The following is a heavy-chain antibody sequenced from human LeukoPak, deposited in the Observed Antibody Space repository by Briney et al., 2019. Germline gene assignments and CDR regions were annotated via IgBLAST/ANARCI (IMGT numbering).Heavy chain of an antibody. V-gene: IGHV3-23*01. CDR3: ARGRGIFGVVTLDY. Sequence: PGGSLRLSCAASGFTFSNYAMSWVRQAPGKGLEWVSGISGSGGSIYYADSVKGRFTISRDNSKNTLYLQMNSLRAEDTAVYYCARGRGIFGVVTLDYWGQGTLVTVSS. CDR2: ISGSGGSI. J-gene: IGHJ4*02. CDR1: GFTFSNYA. D-gene: IGHD3-3*01.